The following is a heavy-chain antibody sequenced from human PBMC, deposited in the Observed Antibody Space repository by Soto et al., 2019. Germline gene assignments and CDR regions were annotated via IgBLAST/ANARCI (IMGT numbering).Heavy chain of an antibody. D-gene: IGHD3-10*01. CDR2: INAGNGNT. J-gene: IGHJ4*02. V-gene: IGHV1-3*01. CDR3: ARAYGSGTYYNVMTD. CDR1: GYTFTSYA. Sequence: ASVKVSCKASGYTFTSYAMHWVRQAPGQRLEWMGWINAGNGNTKYSQKFQGRVTITRDTSASTAYMELSSLRSEDTAVYYCARAYGSGTYYNVMTDWGQGTRVTVAS.